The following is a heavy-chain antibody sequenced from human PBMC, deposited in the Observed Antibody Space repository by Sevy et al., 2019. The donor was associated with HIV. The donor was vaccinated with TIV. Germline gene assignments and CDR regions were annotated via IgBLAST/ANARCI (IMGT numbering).Heavy chain of an antibody. J-gene: IGHJ5*02. CDR3: AREREYCSSTSCYEFWFDP. CDR1: GFTFSSYA. D-gene: IGHD2-2*01. Sequence: GGSLRLSCAASGFTFSSYAMHWVRQAPGKGLEWVAVISYDGSNKYYADSVKGRFTISRDNSKNTLYLQMNSLRAEDTAVYYCAREREYCSSTSCYEFWFDPWGQGTLVTISS. V-gene: IGHV3-30-3*01. CDR2: ISYDGSNK.